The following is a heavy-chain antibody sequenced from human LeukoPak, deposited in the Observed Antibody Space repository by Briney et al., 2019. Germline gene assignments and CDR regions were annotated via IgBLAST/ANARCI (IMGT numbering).Heavy chain of an antibody. J-gene: IGHJ5*02. V-gene: IGHV1-18*01. D-gene: IGHD2-2*01. CDR3: ARDIVVVPAAHNWSDP. Sequence: ASVKVSCKASGYTFTSYGISWVRQAPGQGLEWMGWISAYNGNTNYAQKLQGRVTMTTDTSTSTAYMELRSLRSDDTAVYYCARDIVVVPAAHNWSDPWGQGTLVTVSS. CDR1: GYTFTSYG. CDR2: ISAYNGNT.